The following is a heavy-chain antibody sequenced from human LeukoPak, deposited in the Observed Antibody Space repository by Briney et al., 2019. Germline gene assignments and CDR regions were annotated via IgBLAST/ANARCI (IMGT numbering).Heavy chain of an antibody. CDR2: INHSGST. J-gene: IGHJ4*02. D-gene: IGHD5-12*01. Sequence: PSETLSLTCAVYGGSFSGYYWSWIRQPPGKGLEWIGEINHSGSTNYNPSLKSRVTISVDTSKNQFSLKLSSVTAADTAVYYCARGRWLRGRYYFDYWGQGTLVTVSS. V-gene: IGHV4-34*01. CDR3: ARGRWLRGRYYFDY. CDR1: GGSFSGYY.